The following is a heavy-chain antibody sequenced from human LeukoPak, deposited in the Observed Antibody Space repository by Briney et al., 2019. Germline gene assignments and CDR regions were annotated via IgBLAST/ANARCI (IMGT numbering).Heavy chain of an antibody. CDR1: GGSFSGYY. D-gene: IGHD1-26*01. Sequence: PSETLSLTCAVYGGSFSGYYWSWIRQPPGKGLESTGEINHSGSTNYNPSLKSRVTISVDTSKNQFSLKLSSVTAADTAVYYCARGTLVGATPFDYWGQGTLVTVSS. CDR3: ARGTLVGATPFDY. V-gene: IGHV4-34*01. J-gene: IGHJ4*02. CDR2: INHSGST.